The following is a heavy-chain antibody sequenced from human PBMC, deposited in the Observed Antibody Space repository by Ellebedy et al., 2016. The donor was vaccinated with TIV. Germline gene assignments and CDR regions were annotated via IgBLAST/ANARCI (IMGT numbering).Heavy chain of an antibody. Sequence: GESLKISCAASGFTFSRSSMTWVRQAPGKGLEGVSAISGSGGSTYYADSVKGRFTISRDNSKNSLYLQMNSLRAEDTAVNYCARVSGYCTSTGCRGAAFDIWGQGTMVTVSS. J-gene: IGHJ3*02. D-gene: IGHD2-2*01. CDR2: ISGSGGST. CDR1: GFTFSRSS. CDR3: ARVSGYCTSTGCRGAAFDI. V-gene: IGHV3-23*01.